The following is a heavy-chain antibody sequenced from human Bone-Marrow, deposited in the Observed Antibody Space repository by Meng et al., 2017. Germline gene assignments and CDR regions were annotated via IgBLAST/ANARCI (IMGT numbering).Heavy chain of an antibody. CDR3: ARKYYYDSSGYYSFDY. V-gene: IGHV1-8*01. CDR1: GYTFTSYE. Sequence: QGQLVQSGGEVKKPGAAVKVSCKASGYTFTSYEINWVRQATGQGLEWMGWMNPNSGNTGYAQKFQGRVTMTRNTSISTAYMELSSLRSEDTAVYYCARKYYYDSSGYYSFDYWGQGTLVPSPQ. CDR2: MNPNSGNT. J-gene: IGHJ4*02. D-gene: IGHD3-22*01.